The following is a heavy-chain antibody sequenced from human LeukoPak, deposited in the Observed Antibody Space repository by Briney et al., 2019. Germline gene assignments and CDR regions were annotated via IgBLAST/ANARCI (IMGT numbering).Heavy chain of an antibody. D-gene: IGHD2-15*01. CDR3: AKGGPYCSGGSCLVDWFDP. V-gene: IGHV3-30*18. CDR1: GFKFSTYG. J-gene: IGHJ5*02. Sequence: PGGSLRLSCVASGFKFSTYGMHWVRQPPGKGLEWVAVISYDGRNHSYADAVKGRFTISRDNSKNTLYLQMNSLRAEDTAVYYCAKGGPYCSGGSCLVDWFDPWGQGTLVTVSS. CDR2: ISYDGRNH.